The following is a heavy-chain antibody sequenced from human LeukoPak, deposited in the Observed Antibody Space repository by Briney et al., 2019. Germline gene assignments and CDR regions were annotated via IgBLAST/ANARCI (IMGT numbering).Heavy chain of an antibody. Sequence: SETLSLTCTVSGGSISSYYWSWIRQPPGKGLEWIGYIYYSGSTNYNPSLKSRVTISVDTSKNQFSLKLSSVTAADTAVYYCARMDFWSGYGSDYWGQGTLVTVSS. J-gene: IGHJ4*02. D-gene: IGHD3-3*01. CDR2: IYYSGST. V-gene: IGHV4-59*08. CDR3: ARMDFWSGYGSDY. CDR1: GGSISSYY.